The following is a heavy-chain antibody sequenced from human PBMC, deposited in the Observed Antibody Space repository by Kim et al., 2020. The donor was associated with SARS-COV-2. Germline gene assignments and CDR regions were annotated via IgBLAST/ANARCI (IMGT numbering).Heavy chain of an antibody. V-gene: IGHV3-53*01. CDR1: GFTVSSNY. CDR2: IYSGGST. Sequence: GGSLRLSCAASGFTVSSNYMSWVRQAPGKGLEWVSVIYSGGSTYYADSVKGRFTISRDNSKNTLYLQMNSLRAEDTAVYYCARERGGYNPLYYGMDVWGQGTTVTVSS. J-gene: IGHJ6*02. D-gene: IGHD5-12*01. CDR3: ARERGGYNPLYYGMDV.